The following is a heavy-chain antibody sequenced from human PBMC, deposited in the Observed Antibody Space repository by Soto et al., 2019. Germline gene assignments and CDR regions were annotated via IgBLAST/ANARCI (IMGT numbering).Heavy chain of an antibody. CDR3: ARAEVIAAAGYFDY. CDR2: IYHSGST. J-gene: IGHJ4*02. Sequence: SLTCAVSGYSISSGYYWGWIRQPPGKGLEWIGSIYHSGSTYYNPSLKSRVTISVDTSKNQFSLKLSSVTAADTAVYYCARAEVIAAAGYFDYWGQGTLVTVSS. CDR1: GYSISSGYY. D-gene: IGHD6-13*01. V-gene: IGHV4-38-2*01.